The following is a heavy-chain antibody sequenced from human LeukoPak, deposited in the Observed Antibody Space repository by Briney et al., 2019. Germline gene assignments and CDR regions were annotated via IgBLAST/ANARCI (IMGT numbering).Heavy chain of an antibody. CDR2: ITWSGGST. V-gene: IGHV3-20*04. CDR3: ARGGGGNRAAGDY. D-gene: IGHD2-15*01. Sequence: GGSLRLSCAASGFTFHDYGMTLVGQVPGKGLEWVSGITWSGGSTGYADSVKGRFTISRDHADNSLYLQMSSLRAEDTAFYYWARGGGGNRAAGDYWGQGTPVTVS. J-gene: IGHJ4*02. CDR1: GFTFHDYG.